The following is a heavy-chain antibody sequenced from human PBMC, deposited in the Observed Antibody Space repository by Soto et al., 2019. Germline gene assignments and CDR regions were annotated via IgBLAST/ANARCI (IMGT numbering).Heavy chain of an antibody. J-gene: IGHJ5*02. CDR3: AKRRGGSPHGWFAT. D-gene: IGHD2-15*01. Sequence: PGESLKISCKGSGYSFSNYWIVWVRQMPGKGLEWMRIIYPGDSETKYSPSFQGQVTISADKSINTAYLQLISLKASDTAMYYCAKRRGGSPHGWFATWGQGHLVTVSS. V-gene: IGHV5-51*01. CDR2: IYPGDSET. CDR1: GYSFSNYW.